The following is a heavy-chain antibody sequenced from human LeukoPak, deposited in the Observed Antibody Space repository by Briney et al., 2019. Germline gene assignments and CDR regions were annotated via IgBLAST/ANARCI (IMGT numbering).Heavy chain of an antibody. J-gene: IGHJ3*01. Sequence: GGSLRLSCAASGFTFSNYGMHWVRQAPGKGLEGVAVIWYDGSNKYYADSVKGRFTISRDNSKNTMFLQMNSLRAEDTAAYHCTRDRSGYANDAFDFWGQGTMVTVSS. D-gene: IGHD3-3*01. V-gene: IGHV3-33*01. CDR3: TRDRSGYANDAFDF. CDR2: IWYDGSNK. CDR1: GFTFSNYG.